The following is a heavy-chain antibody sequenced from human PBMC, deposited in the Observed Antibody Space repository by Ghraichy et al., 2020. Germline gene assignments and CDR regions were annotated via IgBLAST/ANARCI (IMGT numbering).Heavy chain of an antibody. CDR2: INAGNGNT. Sequence: ASVKVSCKASGNTFTSYAMHWVRQAPGQRLEWMGWINAGNGNTKYSQDFQDRVTMTRDTSASTAYMELSSLRSEDTAVYYCAISPLSDHYYYYYMDVWGKGTTVTVSS. V-gene: IGHV1-3*01. J-gene: IGHJ6*03. D-gene: IGHD2/OR15-2a*01. CDR1: GNTFTSYA. CDR3: AISPLSDHYYYYYMDV.